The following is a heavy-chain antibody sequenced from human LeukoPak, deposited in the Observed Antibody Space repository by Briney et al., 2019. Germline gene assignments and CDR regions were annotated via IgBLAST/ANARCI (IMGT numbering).Heavy chain of an antibody. CDR2: IYYSGST. J-gene: IGHJ5*02. V-gene: IGHV4-39*01. CDR1: GGSISSSSYY. D-gene: IGHD3-3*01. Sequence: SETLSLTCTVSGGSISSSSYYWGWIRQPPGKGLEWIGSIYYSGSTYYNPSLKSRVTISVDTSKNQFSLKLSSVTAADTAVYYCARPCGYDFWSGYYPNWFDPWGQGTPVTVSS. CDR3: ARPCGYDFWSGYYPNWFDP.